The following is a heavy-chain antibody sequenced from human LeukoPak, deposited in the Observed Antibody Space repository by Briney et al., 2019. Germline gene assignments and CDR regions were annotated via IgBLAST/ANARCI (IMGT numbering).Heavy chain of an antibody. Sequence: GGSLRLSCAASGFTFSSYAMHWVRQAPGKGLEWVAVISYDGSNKYYADSVKGRFTISRDNSKNTLCLQMNSLRAEDTAVYYCACLIGANFDYWGQGTLVTVSS. J-gene: IGHJ4*02. CDR3: ACLIGANFDY. V-gene: IGHV3-30-3*01. CDR1: GFTFSSYA. CDR2: ISYDGSNK. D-gene: IGHD1-26*01.